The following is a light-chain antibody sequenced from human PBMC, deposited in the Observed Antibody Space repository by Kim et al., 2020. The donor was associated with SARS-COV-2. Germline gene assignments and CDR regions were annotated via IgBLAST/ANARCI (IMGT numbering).Light chain of an antibody. J-gene: IGLJ1*01. CDR3: CSYAGSYTYV. CDR2: DVT. V-gene: IGLV2-11*03. CDR1: SSDVGGYDF. Sequence: EQSVTISCTGTSSDVGGYDFVSWYQQHPGKAPKLMINDVTKRPSGVPDRFSASKSGNTASLTISGLQAEDEADYYCCSYAGSYTYVFGTGTRSPS.